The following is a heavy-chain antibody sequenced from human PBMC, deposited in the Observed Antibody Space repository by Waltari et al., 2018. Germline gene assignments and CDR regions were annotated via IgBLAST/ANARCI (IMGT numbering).Heavy chain of an antibody. D-gene: IGHD3-16*01. V-gene: IGHV7-4-1*02. CDR2: INTKTGNP. Sequence: QVQLVQAGSELKKPRASVKVSCKASGYILTNYAMDWVRQAPGQGLEWMEWINTKTGNPTYAQGFRGRFVFSLDTSVSTASLQISSLKAEDTAVYYCARGIQLWGRGSWYFDNWGQGTLVTVSS. CDR1: GYILTNYA. J-gene: IGHJ4*02. CDR3: ARGIQLWGRGSWYFDN.